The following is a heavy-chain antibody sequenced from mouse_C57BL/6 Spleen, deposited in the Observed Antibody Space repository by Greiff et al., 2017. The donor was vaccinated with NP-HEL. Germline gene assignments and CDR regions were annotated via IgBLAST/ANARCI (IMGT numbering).Heavy chain of an antibody. CDR1: GYTFTSYG. CDR2: IYPRSGNT. Sequence: QVQLKESGAELARPGASVKLSCKASGYTFTSYGISWVKQRTGQGLEWIGEIYPRSGNTYYNEKFKGKATLTADKSSSTAYMELRSLTSEDSAVYFCARSGDGYDYAMDYWGQGTSVTVSS. V-gene: IGHV1-81*01. J-gene: IGHJ4*01. CDR3: ARSGDGYDYAMDY. D-gene: IGHD2-2*01.